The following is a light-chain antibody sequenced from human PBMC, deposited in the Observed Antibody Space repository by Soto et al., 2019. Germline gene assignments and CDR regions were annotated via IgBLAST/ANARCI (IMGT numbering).Light chain of an antibody. CDR1: QSISSW. V-gene: IGKV1-5*03. Sequence: DIQMTQSPSTLSASGGDRVTITCRASQSISSWLAWYQQKPGKAPKLLLYKASSLESGVPSRFSGSGSGTEFTLTISSLQPDDFATYYCQQYNSYPYTFGQGTKLEIK. CDR2: KAS. J-gene: IGKJ2*01. CDR3: QQYNSYPYT.